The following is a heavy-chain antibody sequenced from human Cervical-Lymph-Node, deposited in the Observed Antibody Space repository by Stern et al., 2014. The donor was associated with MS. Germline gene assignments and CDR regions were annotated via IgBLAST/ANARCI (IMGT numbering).Heavy chain of an antibody. CDR1: SGFIGNNY. CDR3: ARAGPYDYIWGNFRHRAFYFDS. J-gene: IGHJ4*02. CDR2: LYYSGST. V-gene: IGHV4-59*01. Sequence: VQLQESGPGLVKPSETLSLMCSVSSGFIGNNYWSWIRQPPGKGLEWIGHLYYSGSTYYNPSLKIRVTISLDTSKNQLSLRLSSVTAADTAVYYCARAGPYDYIWGNFRHRAFYFDSWGQGALVTVSS. D-gene: IGHD3-16*02.